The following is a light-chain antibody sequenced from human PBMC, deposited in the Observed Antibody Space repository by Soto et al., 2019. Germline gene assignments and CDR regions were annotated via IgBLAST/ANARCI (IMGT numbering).Light chain of an antibody. CDR2: GAS. CDR1: QSVGGSY. J-gene: IGKJ1*01. CDR3: QQYGSSPVT. V-gene: IGKV3-20*01. Sequence: EIVLTQSPGTLSLSPGERATLSCRASQSVGGSYLAWYQQKPGQAPRLLIYGASSGATGIPDRFSGSGSGTDFTLTISRLEPEDFALYYCQQYGSSPVTFGQGTKVEIK.